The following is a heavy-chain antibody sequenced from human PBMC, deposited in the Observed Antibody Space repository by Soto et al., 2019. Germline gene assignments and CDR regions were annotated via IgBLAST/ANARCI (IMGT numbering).Heavy chain of an antibody. CDR3: ARESEDLTSNFDY. V-gene: IGHV3-21*01. Sequence: GGSLRLSCAASGFTFTRYSMNWVRQAPGKGLEWVSSISSTTNYIYYADSMKGRFTVSRDNAKNSVYLEMNSLSAEDTAVYYCARESEDLTSNFDYWGQGALVTVSS. J-gene: IGHJ4*02. CDR1: GFTFTRYS. CDR2: ISSTTNYI.